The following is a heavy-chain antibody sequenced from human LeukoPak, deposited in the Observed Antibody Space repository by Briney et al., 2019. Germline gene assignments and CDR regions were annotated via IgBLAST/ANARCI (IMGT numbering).Heavy chain of an antibody. J-gene: IGHJ4*02. D-gene: IGHD2-2*01. CDR3: ARGLKVVPAALVY. CDR1: GYSFTAYF. CDR2: INPNSGGT. Sequence: ASVKVSCKASGYSFTAYFVHWVRQAPGQGLEWMGWINPNSGGTNYAQKFQGRVTMTRDTSISTAYMELSRLRSDDTAVYYCARGLKVVPAALVYWGQGTLVTVSS. V-gene: IGHV1-2*02.